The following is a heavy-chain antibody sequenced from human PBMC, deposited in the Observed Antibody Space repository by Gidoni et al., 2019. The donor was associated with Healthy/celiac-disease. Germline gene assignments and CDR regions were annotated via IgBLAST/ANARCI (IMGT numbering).Heavy chain of an antibody. D-gene: IGHD6-13*01. V-gene: IGHV4-39*02. Sequence: SSSYYWGWIRQPPGKGLEWIGSIYYSGSTYYNPSLKSRVTISVDTSKNQFSLKLSSVTAADTAVYYCAREEQQLDWRYYFDYWGQGTLVTVSS. J-gene: IGHJ4*02. CDR2: IYYSGST. CDR3: AREEQQLDWRYYFDY. CDR1: SSSYY.